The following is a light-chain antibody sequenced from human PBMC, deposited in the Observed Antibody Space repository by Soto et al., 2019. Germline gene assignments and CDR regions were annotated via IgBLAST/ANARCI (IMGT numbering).Light chain of an antibody. CDR3: SSYAGSNNLYV. Sequence: ISCTGTSSDVGGYNYVSWYQQHPGKAPKLMIYEVSKRPSGVPDRLSGSKSGNTASLTVSGLQAEDEADYYCSSYAGSNNLYVFGTGTKVTVL. CDR2: EVS. J-gene: IGLJ1*01. V-gene: IGLV2-8*01. CDR1: SSDVGGYNY.